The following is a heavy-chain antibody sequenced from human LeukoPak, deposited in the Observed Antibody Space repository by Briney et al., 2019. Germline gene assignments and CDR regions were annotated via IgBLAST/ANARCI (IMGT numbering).Heavy chain of an antibody. CDR1: RYTFTGYY. Sequence: GASVKVSCKASRYTFTGYYMHWVRQAPGQGLEWMGWINPNSGGTNYAQKFQGRVTMTRDTSISTAYMELSRLRSDDTAVYCCARVDSAVAGDYWGQGTLVTVSS. CDR2: INPNSGGT. D-gene: IGHD6-19*01. J-gene: IGHJ4*02. CDR3: ARVDSAVAGDY. V-gene: IGHV1-2*02.